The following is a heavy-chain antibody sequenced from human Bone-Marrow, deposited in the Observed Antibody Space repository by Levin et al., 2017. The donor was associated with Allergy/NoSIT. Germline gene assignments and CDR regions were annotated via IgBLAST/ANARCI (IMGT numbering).Heavy chain of an antibody. V-gene: IGHV2-70*11. D-gene: IGHD5-18*01. CDR3: ARGYGHLSTYNYYGMDV. CDR2: IDWDDDK. Sequence: SGPTLVKPTQTLTLTCTCSGFSISTSGMCVNWIRQPPGKALEWLARIDWDDDKYYSTSLKTRLTISKDTYKNQVVLTVSNMDPVDTGTYYCARGYGHLSTYNYYGMDVWGQGTTVTVSS. CDR1: GFSISTSGMC. J-gene: IGHJ6*02.